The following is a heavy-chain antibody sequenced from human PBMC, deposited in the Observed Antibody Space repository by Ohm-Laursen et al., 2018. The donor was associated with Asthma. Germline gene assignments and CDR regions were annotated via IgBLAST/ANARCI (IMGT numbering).Heavy chain of an antibody. CDR3: ARDDIVVVPAAIRKEAYYYYGMDV. J-gene: IGHJ6*02. D-gene: IGHD2-2*02. CDR2: ISYDGSNK. Sequence: SLRLSCTASGFTFSSYGMHWVRQAPGKGLEWVAVISYDGSNKYYADSVKGRFTISRDNSKNTLYLQMNSLRAEDTAVYYCARDDIVVVPAAIRKEAYYYYGMDVWGQGTTVTVSS. V-gene: IGHV3-30*03. CDR1: GFTFSSYG.